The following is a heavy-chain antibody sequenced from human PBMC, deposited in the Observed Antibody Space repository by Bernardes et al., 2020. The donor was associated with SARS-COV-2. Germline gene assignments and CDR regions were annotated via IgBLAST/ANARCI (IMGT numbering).Heavy chain of an antibody. V-gene: IGHV3-9*01. CDR2: ISWNSGSI. J-gene: IGHJ4*02. Sequence: GGSLRLSCAASGFTFDDYAMHWVRQAPGKGLEWVSGISWNSGSIGYADSVKGRFTISRDNAKNSLYLQMNSLRAEDTAVYYCARDIAVAGAVFDYWGQGTLVTVSS. CDR1: GFTFDDYA. CDR3: ARDIAVAGAVFDY. D-gene: IGHD6-19*01.